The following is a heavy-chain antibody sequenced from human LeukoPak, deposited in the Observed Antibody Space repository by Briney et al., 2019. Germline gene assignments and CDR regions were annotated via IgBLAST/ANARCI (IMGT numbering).Heavy chain of an antibody. D-gene: IGHD5-18*01. CDR1: GFTFSTYG. CDR3: AKRGGYDYGSHCDH. Sequence: GGTLRLSCTTSGFTFSTYGMACVSDAPEKGLEWVSSISGSGANTNYADSVRGRLTISRDSSNNTLYLHMDRLRVDDTAVYFCAKRGGYDYGSHCDHWGQGALVTV. J-gene: IGHJ4*02. CDR2: ISGSGANT. V-gene: IGHV3-23*01.